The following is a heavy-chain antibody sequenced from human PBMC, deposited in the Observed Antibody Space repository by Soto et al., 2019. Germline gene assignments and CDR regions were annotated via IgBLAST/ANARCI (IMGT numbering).Heavy chain of an antibody. CDR1: GFTFGNYA. CDR2: ISYDGGNK. CDR3: ARVGFDY. Sequence: GGSLRLSCAASGFTFGNYAIHWVRQAPGKGLEWVAVISYDGGNKNHADSVKGRFTISRDNSKNTLFLQMNSLRAEDTAVYYCARVGFDYWGQGTLVTVSS. J-gene: IGHJ4*02. V-gene: IGHV3-30-3*01.